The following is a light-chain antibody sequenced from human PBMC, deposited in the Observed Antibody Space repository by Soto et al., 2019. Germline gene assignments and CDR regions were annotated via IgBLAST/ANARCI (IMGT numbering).Light chain of an antibody. CDR2: DAS. CDR3: QQYGSSPRA. J-gene: IGKJ1*01. Sequence: EIVLTQSPATLSLSPGEIATLSCCASQSVSSSYLAWYQQKPGLAPRLLIYDASSRATGIPDRFSGSGSGTDFTLTISRLEPEDFAVYYCQQYGSSPRAFGQGTKVDIK. CDR1: QSVSSSY. V-gene: IGKV3D-20*01.